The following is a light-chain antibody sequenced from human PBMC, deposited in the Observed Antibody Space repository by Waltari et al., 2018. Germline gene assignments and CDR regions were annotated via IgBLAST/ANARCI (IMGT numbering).Light chain of an antibody. J-gene: IGLJ2*01. CDR3: SSYAVTNNYVI. Sequence: QSALTQPPSASGSPGQSVTISCTGTGGAFGDYNYLYWYQQFPGKAPTLIIYEISRRPSGVPDRFSGSKSGDTASLTISGLQADDEAEYYCSSYAVTNNYVIFGGGTKLTV. CDR2: EIS. CDR1: GGAFGDYNY. V-gene: IGLV2-8*01.